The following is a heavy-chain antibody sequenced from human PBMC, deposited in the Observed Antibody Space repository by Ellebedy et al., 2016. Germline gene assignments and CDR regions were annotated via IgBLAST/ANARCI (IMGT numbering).Heavy chain of an antibody. CDR2: INHSGST. J-gene: IGHJ3*02. D-gene: IGHD6-6*01. CDR1: GGSFSGYY. Sequence: SETLSLXCAVYGGSFSGYYWSWIRQPPGKGLEWIGEINHSGSTNYNPSLKSRVTISVDTSKNQFSLKLSSVTAADTAVYYCARRGIAARPAGAFDIWGQGTMVTVSS. V-gene: IGHV4-34*01. CDR3: ARRGIAARPAGAFDI.